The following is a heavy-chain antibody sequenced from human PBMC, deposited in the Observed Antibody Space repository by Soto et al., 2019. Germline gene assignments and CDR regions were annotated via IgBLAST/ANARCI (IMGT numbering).Heavy chain of an antibody. V-gene: IGHV3-48*01. J-gene: IGHJ6*03. CDR3: AREAGTTQLDYYYYYMDV. Sequence: GGSLRLSCAASGFTFSSYSMNWVRQAPGKGLEWVSYISSSSSTIYYADSVKGRFTISRDNAKNSLYLQMNSLRAEDTAVYYCAREAGTTQLDYYYYYMDVWGKGTTVTVSS. CDR2: ISSSSSTI. CDR1: GFTFSSYS. D-gene: IGHD1-1*01.